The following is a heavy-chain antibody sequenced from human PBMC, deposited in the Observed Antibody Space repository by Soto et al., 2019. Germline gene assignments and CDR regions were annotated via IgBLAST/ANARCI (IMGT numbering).Heavy chain of an antibody. Sequence: PSETLSLTCAVYGGPFSGYYWSWIRQPPGKGLEWIGEINHSGSTNYNPSLKSRVTISVDTSKNQSSLKLSSVTAADTAVYYCARQSYRFLEWFHESRGMDVWGQGTTVTVSS. J-gene: IGHJ6*02. CDR3: ARQSYRFLEWFHESRGMDV. V-gene: IGHV4-34*01. D-gene: IGHD3-3*01. CDR1: GGPFSGYY. CDR2: INHSGST.